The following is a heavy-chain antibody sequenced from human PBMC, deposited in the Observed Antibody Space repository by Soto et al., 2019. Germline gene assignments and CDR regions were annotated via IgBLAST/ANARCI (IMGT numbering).Heavy chain of an antibody. J-gene: IGHJ4*02. D-gene: IGHD6-13*01. V-gene: IGHV3-72*01. CDR1: GFTFSDHY. CDR2: TRNKAYRYTT. CDR3: ARVYSSSWSGSYFDF. Sequence: EVQLVESGGGLVQPGGSLRLSCAASGFTFSDHYMDWVRQAPGKGLEWVGRTRNKAYRYTTEYTASVKGRFTISRDDSNNSLYLQKDSLKTEDTAVYYCARVYSSSWSGSYFDFWGQGTLVTVSS.